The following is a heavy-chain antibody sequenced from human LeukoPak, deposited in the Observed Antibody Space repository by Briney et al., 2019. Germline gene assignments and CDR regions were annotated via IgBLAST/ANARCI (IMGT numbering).Heavy chain of an antibody. Sequence: GGSLRLSCAASGFTFSDYYMSWIRQAPGKGLEWVSYISSSGSTIYYADSVKGRFTISRDNAKNSLYLQMNSLRAEDTAVYCCARSGRRVVVVPAPDYWGQGTLVTVSS. D-gene: IGHD2-2*01. CDR3: ARSGRRVVVVPAPDY. V-gene: IGHV3-11*01. CDR2: ISSSGSTI. J-gene: IGHJ4*02. CDR1: GFTFSDYY.